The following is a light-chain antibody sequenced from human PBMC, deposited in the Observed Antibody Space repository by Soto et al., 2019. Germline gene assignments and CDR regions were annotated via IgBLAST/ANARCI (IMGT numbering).Light chain of an antibody. CDR2: DVS. CDR1: SSDVGGYNY. Sequence: QSALTQPPSASGSPGQSVTISCTGTSSDVGGYNYVSWYQLHPGKAPKLMICDVSKRPSGVPDRFSGSKSGNTASLTVSGLQAEDEADYYCSSYAGTNNVVFGGGTKLTVL. CDR3: SSYAGTNNVV. J-gene: IGLJ2*01. V-gene: IGLV2-8*01.